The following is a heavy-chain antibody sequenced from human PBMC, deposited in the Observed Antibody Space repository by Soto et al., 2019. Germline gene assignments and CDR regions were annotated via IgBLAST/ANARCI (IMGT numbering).Heavy chain of an antibody. CDR1: GGTFSSYA. CDR3: ARGEDSVAAPFDY. Sequence: SVKVSCKASGGTFSSYAISWVRQAPGQGLEWMGGIIPIFGTANYAQKFQGRVTITADESTSTAYMGLSSLRSEDTAVYYCARGEDSVAAPFDYCGQGTLLTVSS. CDR2: IIPIFGTA. J-gene: IGHJ4*02. D-gene: IGHD6-13*01. V-gene: IGHV1-69*13.